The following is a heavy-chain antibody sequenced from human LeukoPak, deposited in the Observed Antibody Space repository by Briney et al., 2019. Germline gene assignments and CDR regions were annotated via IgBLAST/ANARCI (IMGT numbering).Heavy chain of an antibody. V-gene: IGHV1-2*06. D-gene: IGHD6-19*01. CDR3: VLLSIAVAGTPDY. J-gene: IGHJ4*02. Sequence: ASVTVSCKASGYTFTGYYMHWVRQAPGQGLEWMGRINPNSGGTNYAQKFQGRVTMTRDTSISTAYMELSRLRSDDTAVYYCVLLSIAVAGTPDYWGQGTLVTVSS. CDR2: INPNSGGT. CDR1: GYTFTGYY.